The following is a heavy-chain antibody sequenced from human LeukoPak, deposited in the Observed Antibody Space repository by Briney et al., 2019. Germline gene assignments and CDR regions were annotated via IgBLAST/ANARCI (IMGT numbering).Heavy chain of an antibody. Sequence: GGSLRLSCAASGFTFSSYSMNWVRQAPGKGLEWVSSISSSSSYIYYADSVKGRFTISRDNAKNSLYLQMNSLRAEDTAVYYCARDSTPRIVATEFDYWGQGTLVTVSS. V-gene: IGHV3-21*01. CDR2: ISSSSSYI. J-gene: IGHJ4*02. CDR1: GFTFSSYS. D-gene: IGHD5-12*01. CDR3: ARDSTPRIVATEFDY.